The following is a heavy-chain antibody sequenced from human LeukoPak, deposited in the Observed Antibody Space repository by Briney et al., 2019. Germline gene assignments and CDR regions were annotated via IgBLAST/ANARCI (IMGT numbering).Heavy chain of an antibody. CDR3: ARDGVVVAAKYFDY. D-gene: IGHD2-15*01. CDR2: IYYSGST. J-gene: IGHJ4*02. V-gene: IGHV4-59*01. Sequence: SETLSLTCTVSGGSISSYYWSWIRQPPGKGLEWIGYIYYSGSTNYNPSLKSRVTISVDTSKNQFSLKLSSVTAADTAVYYCARDGVVVAAKYFDYWGQGTLVTVSS. CDR1: GGSISSYY.